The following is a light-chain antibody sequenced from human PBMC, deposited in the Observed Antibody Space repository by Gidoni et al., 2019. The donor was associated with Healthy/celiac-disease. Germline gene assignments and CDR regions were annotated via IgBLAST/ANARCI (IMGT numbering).Light chain of an antibody. CDR2: DNI. CDR3: GTWDSSLSHLV. V-gene: IGLV1-51*01. J-gene: IGLJ2*01. Sequence: QSVLTQPPSVSAAPGQKVTIACSGTAPKLLIYDNIKRPSGIPDRFSGSKSGASATLGITGRQTGDEADYYCGTWDSSLSHLVFGGGTKLTVL.